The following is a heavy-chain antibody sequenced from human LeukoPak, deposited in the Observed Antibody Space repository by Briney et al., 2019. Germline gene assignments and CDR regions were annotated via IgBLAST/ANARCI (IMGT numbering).Heavy chain of an antibody. CDR2: ITSSSSTI. D-gene: IGHD6-6*01. Sequence: GGSLRLSCAASGFTFSSYNMNWVRQAPGKGLEWVSYITSSSSTIYYADSVKGRFTISRDNAKNSLYLQMNSLRAEDTAVYYCARDRGSSANDYWGQGTLVTVSS. CDR3: ARDRGSSANDY. V-gene: IGHV3-48*04. CDR1: GFTFSSYN. J-gene: IGHJ4*02.